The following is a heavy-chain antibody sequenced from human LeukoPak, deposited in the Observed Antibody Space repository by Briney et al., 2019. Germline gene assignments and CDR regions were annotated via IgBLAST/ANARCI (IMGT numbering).Heavy chain of an antibody. J-gene: IGHJ5*02. Sequence: GASLKVSCKASGGTFSSYAISWVRQAPGQGLEWRGGIIPIFGTANYAQKFQGRVTITADKSTSTAYMELSSLRSEDTAVYYCARVYGSGSYVGFDPWGQGTLVTVSS. D-gene: IGHD3-10*01. CDR2: IIPIFGTA. CDR1: GGTFSSYA. CDR3: ARVYGSGSYVGFDP. V-gene: IGHV1-69*06.